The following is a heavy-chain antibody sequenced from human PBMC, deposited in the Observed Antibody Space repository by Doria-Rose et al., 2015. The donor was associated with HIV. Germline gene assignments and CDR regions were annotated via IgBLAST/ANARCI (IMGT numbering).Heavy chain of an antibody. D-gene: IGHD6-13*01. CDR1: GVSLSSPGMG. V-gene: IGHV2-26*01. Sequence: VTLKESGPVLVKPTETLTLTCTVSGVSLSSPGMGVSXXXXXXXXXXEXXANSFSDDERTYNTSLKSRLTISRSTANSQVVLTMTDMDAVDTATYYCTRIKSSRWYHKYYFDFWGQGTLVIISA. CDR2: SFSDDER. CDR3: TRIKSSRWYHKYYFDF. J-gene: IGHJ4*02.